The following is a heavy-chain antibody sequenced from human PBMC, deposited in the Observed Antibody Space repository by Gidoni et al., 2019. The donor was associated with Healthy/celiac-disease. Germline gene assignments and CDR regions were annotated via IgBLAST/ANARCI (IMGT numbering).Heavy chain of an antibody. J-gene: IGHJ6*02. Sequence: QVQLQESGPGLVKPSQTLSLICTVSGGSISSGSDYWSWIRQPAGKGLEWIGRIYSSGITNYNPSLKSRVTISVDTSKNQFSLKLSSVTAADTAMYYCARDALRYFDWSLRRSYYYGMDVWGQGTTVTVSS. V-gene: IGHV4-61*02. CDR3: ARDALRYFDWSLRRSYYYGMDV. CDR1: GGSISSGSDY. CDR2: IYSSGIT. D-gene: IGHD3-9*01.